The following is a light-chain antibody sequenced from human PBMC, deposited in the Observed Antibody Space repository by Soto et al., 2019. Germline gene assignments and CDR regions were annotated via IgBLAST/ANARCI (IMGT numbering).Light chain of an antibody. CDR2: GAS. V-gene: IGKV3-15*01. Sequence: EIVMTQSPVTLSVSPGERATLSCRASQSISDNLAWYQHIPGQAPRLLIYGASTRATGIPARFSGSGSGTDFTLTIDSLQSEDFAVYYCQQYNNWPRTFGQGTKVDIK. CDR1: QSISDN. J-gene: IGKJ1*01. CDR3: QQYNNWPRT.